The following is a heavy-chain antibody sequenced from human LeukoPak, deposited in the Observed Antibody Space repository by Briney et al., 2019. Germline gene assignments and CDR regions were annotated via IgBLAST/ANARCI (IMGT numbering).Heavy chain of an antibody. Sequence: EAGRSLRLSCAASGFTFSNYGMHWVRQAPGKGPEWVAVIWFDGTNKYYADSVRGRLTISRDNSKNTLYLQMSSLRAEDTAVYYCARDRGVAAHLDYWGQGTLVTVSS. CDR3: ARDRGVAAHLDY. CDR2: IWFDGTNK. D-gene: IGHD5-12*01. J-gene: IGHJ4*02. CDR1: GFTFSNYG. V-gene: IGHV3-33*01.